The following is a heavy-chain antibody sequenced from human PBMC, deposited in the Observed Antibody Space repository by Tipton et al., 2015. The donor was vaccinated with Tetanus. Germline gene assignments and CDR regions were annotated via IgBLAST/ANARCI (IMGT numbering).Heavy chain of an antibody. J-gene: IGHJ4*02. CDR1: GGSLSRGGYY. CDR3: ARDQARGARGWNYFDS. CDR2: IYFSGST. D-gene: IGHD6-6*01. V-gene: IGHV4-31*03. Sequence: TLSLTCTVSGGSLSRGGYYWTWIRQNPGKGMEWIGDIYFSGSTYCNPSLKSRGTISVDTSKNQFSLRLNSVTAADTAGYYCARDQARGARGWNYFDSGGQGTLVTVSS.